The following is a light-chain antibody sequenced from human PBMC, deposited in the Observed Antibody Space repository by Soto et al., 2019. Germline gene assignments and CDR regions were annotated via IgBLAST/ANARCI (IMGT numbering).Light chain of an antibody. J-gene: IGLJ2*01. CDR1: SGHSNYA. CDR2: LNSDGSH. Sequence: QPVLTQSPSASASLGASVKLTCVLSSGHSNYAVAWHQQQPEKGPRYLMRLNSDGSHNRGDGIPDRFSGSSSGTDRYLIISSLQSEDEADYYCQTWGTGFQFFGGGTKLTVL. V-gene: IGLV4-69*01. CDR3: QTWGTGFQF.